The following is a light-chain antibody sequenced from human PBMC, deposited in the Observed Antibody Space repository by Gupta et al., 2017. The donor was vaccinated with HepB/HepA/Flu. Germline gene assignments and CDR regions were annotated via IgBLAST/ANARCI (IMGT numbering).Light chain of an antibody. CDR3: QNDKSAPPIT. J-gene: IGKJ5*01. CDR1: QAINNY. CDR2: SAS. Sequence: DIQMTQSPSSLSASVGDRVTITCRASQAINNYLAWYQLKPGKGPKLLIYSASTLQSGVPSRFSGSGYGTDLTLTISSRQPEDVAAYFCQNDKSAPPITFGQGTLVEIK. V-gene: IGKV1-27*01.